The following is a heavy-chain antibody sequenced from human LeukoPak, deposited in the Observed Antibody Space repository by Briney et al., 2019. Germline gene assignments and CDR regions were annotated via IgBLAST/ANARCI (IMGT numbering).Heavy chain of an antibody. Sequence: SETLSLTCTVSGGSISSYYWSWIRQPPGKGLEWIGYIYYSGSTNYNPSLKSRVTISVDTSKNQFSLKLSSVTAADTAVYYCARVRWELPLDYWGQGTLVTVSS. J-gene: IGHJ4*02. CDR2: IYYSGST. D-gene: IGHD1-26*01. CDR1: GGSISSYY. CDR3: ARVRWELPLDY. V-gene: IGHV4-59*01.